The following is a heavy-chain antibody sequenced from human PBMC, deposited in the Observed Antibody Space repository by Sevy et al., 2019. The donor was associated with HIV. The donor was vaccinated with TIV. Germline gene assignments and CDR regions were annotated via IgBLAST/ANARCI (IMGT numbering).Heavy chain of an antibody. Sequence: GGSLTLSCAASGFAFDDYAMHWDRQAPGKGLEWVSGISWNSNSVAYADSVKGRFTSSRDNAKNSLYLQMNSLRPADTALYYCAKADGDSSGYYGLGASWGQGTLVTLSS. CDR1: GFAFDDYA. CDR2: ISWNSNSV. CDR3: AKADGDSSGYYGLGAS. D-gene: IGHD3-22*01. V-gene: IGHV3-9*01. J-gene: IGHJ4*02.